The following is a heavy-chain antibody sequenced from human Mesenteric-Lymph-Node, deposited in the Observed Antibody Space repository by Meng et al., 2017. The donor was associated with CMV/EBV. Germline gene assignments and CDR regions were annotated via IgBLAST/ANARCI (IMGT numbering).Heavy chain of an antibody. D-gene: IGHD6-13*01. Sequence: SETLPLTCAVYGGSFSGYYWSWIRQPPGKGLEWIGEINHSGSTNYNPSLKSRVTISVDTSKNQFSLKLSSVTAADTAVYYCARESTVRSWSPWDYYYGMDVWGQGTTVTVSS. CDR1: GGSFSGYY. J-gene: IGHJ6*02. CDR2: INHSGST. CDR3: ARESTVRSWSPWDYYYGMDV. V-gene: IGHV4-34*01.